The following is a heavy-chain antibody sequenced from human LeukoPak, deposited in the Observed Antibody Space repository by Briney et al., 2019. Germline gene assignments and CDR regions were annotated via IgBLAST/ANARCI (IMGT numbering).Heavy chain of an antibody. CDR3: ARGDTSGYYYRFFDY. Sequence: GGSLRLSCAASGFIFGDYNMNWVRQVPGKGLEWISYMSSTSTTIFYADSVKGRFTISRDNAKKSLYLQMNSLRAEDTAVYYCARGDTSGYYYRFFDYWGQGTLVTVSS. D-gene: IGHD3-22*01. J-gene: IGHJ4*02. CDR2: MSSTSTTI. CDR1: GFIFGDYN. V-gene: IGHV3-48*04.